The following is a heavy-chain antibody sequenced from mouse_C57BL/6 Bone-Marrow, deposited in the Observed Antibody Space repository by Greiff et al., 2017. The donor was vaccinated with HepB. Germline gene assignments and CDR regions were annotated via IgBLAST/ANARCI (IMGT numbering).Heavy chain of an antibody. CDR1: GFTFSSYG. J-gene: IGHJ1*03. V-gene: IGHV5-6*02. CDR2: ISSGGSYT. D-gene: IGHD1-1*01. CDR3: ARRSNGSSPYFDV. Sequence: DVHLVESGGDLVKPGGSLKLSCAASGFTFSSYGMSWVRQTPDKRLEWVATISSGGSYTYYPDSVKGRFTISRDNAKNTLYLQMSSLKSEDTAMYYCARRSNGSSPYFDVWGTGTTVTVSS.